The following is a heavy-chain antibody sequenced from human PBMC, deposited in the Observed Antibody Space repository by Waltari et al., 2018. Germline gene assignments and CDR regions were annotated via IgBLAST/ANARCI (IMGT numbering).Heavy chain of an antibody. J-gene: IGHJ4*02. CDR2: IIPILGIA. CDR3: ARGYYDSSGYSAQGDY. D-gene: IGHD3-22*01. CDR1: GGTFSSYT. V-gene: IGHV1-69*02. Sequence: QVQLVQSGAEVKKPGSSVKVSCKASGGTFSSYTISWVRQAPGQGLEWMGRIIPILGIANDAQKFQGRVTITADKSTSTAYMELSSLRSEDTAVYYWARGYYDSSGYSAQGDYWGQGTLVTVSS.